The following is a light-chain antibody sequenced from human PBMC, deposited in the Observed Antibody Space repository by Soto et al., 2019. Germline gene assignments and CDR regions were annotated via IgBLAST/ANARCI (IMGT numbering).Light chain of an antibody. CDR3: QHYNSNSAA. V-gene: IGKV3-15*01. CDR2: GVS. Sequence: EIVMTQSPVTLSVSPGERATLSCRASQSVSSHLAWYQQKPGKAPRLLIYGVSTRATGIPARFSGSGFGPEFTLTISSLQPDDFATYYCQHYNSNSAAFGQGTKVDIK. J-gene: IGKJ1*01. CDR1: QSVSSH.